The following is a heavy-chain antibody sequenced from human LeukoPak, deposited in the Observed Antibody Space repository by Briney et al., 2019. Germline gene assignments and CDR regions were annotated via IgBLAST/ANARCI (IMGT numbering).Heavy chain of an antibody. CDR2: ISSSSSTI. V-gene: IGHV3-48*01. J-gene: IGHJ3*01. CDR3: AKDPNGDYIGAYDF. Sequence: GGSLRLSCAASGFTFSSYGMNWVRQAPGKGLEWVSYISSSSSTIYYADSVTGRFTISRDNSKNTLFLQMNSLRAEDTAVYYCAKDPNGDYIGAYDFWGQGTMVSVSS. CDR1: GFTFSSYG. D-gene: IGHD4-17*01.